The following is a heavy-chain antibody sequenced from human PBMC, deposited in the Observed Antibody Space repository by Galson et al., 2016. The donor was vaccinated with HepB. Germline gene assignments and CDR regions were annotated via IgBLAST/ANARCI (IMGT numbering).Heavy chain of an antibody. V-gene: IGHV3-23*01. J-gene: IGHJ3*02. CDR1: GFIFSNYA. CDR2: ITGRGDSA. D-gene: IGHD3-10*01. Sequence: SLRLSCAASGFIFSNYAMSWVRQAPGKGLEWVSTITGRGDSAYYADSVKGRFTISRDNSKNTLYLQMNSLRAEDTAVYYCARDNTILWFGELIGNAFDIWGQGTLVTVSS. CDR3: ARDNTILWFGELIGNAFDI.